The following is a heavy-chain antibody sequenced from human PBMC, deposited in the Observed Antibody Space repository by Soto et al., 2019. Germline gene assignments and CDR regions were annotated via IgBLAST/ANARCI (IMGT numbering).Heavy chain of an antibody. CDR1: GGSISSYY. J-gene: IGHJ5*02. CDR3: AREVSSGYFDWFDP. Sequence: SETLSLTCTVSGGSISSYYWSWIRQPPGKGLEWIGYIYYSGSTNYNPSLKSRVTISVDTSKNQFSLKLSSVTAADTAVYYCAREVSSGYFDWFDPWGQGTLVTVSS. CDR2: IYYSGST. V-gene: IGHV4-59*01. D-gene: IGHD3-22*01.